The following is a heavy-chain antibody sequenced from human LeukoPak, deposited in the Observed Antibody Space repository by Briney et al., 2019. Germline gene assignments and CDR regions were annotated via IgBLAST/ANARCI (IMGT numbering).Heavy chain of an antibody. V-gene: IGHV1-2*02. D-gene: IGHD3-16*01. CDR1: GYTFTGYY. J-gene: IGHJ4*02. CDR2: INPNSGGT. Sequence: EASVKVSCKASGYTFTGYYMHWVRQAPGQGLEWMGWINPNSGGTNYAQKFQGRVTMTRDTFISTAYMELSRLRSDDTAVYYCAREGDYVWGSYDYWGQGTLVTVSS. CDR3: AREGDYVWGSYDY.